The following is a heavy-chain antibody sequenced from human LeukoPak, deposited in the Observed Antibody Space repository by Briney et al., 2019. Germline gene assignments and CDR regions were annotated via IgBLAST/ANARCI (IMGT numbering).Heavy chain of an antibody. CDR1: GYTFTSYG. J-gene: IGHJ1*01. CDR2: ISAYNGNT. CDR3: ARDYASVVPALGVPYFQH. D-gene: IGHD2-2*01. V-gene: IGHV1-18*01. Sequence: ASVKVSCKASGYTFTSYGISWVRQAPGQGLEWMGWISAYNGNTNYAQKPQGRVTMTTDTSTSTAYMELRSLRSDDTAVYYCARDYASVVPALGVPYFQHWGQGTLVTVSS.